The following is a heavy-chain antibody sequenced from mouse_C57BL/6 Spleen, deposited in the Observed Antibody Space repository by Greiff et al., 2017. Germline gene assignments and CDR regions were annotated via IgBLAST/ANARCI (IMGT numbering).Heavy chain of an antibody. CDR1: GYTFTSYW. J-gene: IGHJ4*01. D-gene: IGHD1-1*01. Sequence: QVQLKQSGAQLAKPGASVKLSCKASGYTFTSYWMHWVKQRPGQGLEWIGYINPSSGYTKYNQKFKDKATLTADKSSSTAYMQLSSLTYEDSAVYYCARFPYGSSPYAMDYWGQGTSVTVSS. CDR3: ARFPYGSSPYAMDY. CDR2: INPSSGYT. V-gene: IGHV1-7*01.